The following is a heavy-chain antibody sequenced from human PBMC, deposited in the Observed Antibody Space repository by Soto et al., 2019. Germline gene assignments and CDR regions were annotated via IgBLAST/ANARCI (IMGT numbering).Heavy chain of an antibody. D-gene: IGHD3-3*01. CDR3: ARGQILEWLLPTPNDY. V-gene: IGHV1-8*01. J-gene: IGHJ4*02. Sequence: GASVEVSSKASGYTFTSHDINWVRQATGQGLEWMGWMNPNSGNTGYAQKFQGRVTMTRNTSISTAYMELSSLRSEDTAVYYCARGQILEWLLPTPNDYWGQGTLVTVSS. CDR1: GYTFTSHD. CDR2: MNPNSGNT.